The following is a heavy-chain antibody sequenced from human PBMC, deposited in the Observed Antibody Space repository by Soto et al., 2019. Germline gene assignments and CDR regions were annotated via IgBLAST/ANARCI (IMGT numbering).Heavy chain of an antibody. CDR1: GFTFNNAW. J-gene: IGHJ4*02. CDR2: IKSKTDGGTT. Sequence: EVQLVESGGGLVKPGGSLRLSCAASGFTFNNAWMNWVRQAPGKGLEWVGRIKSKTDGGTTDFAAGRFTVSRDDSKNTLYLQINSLKTEDTAVYYCTTDGLGPGERGAYWGQGTLVTVSS. D-gene: IGHD3-10*01. CDR3: TTDGLGPGERGAY. V-gene: IGHV3-15*07.